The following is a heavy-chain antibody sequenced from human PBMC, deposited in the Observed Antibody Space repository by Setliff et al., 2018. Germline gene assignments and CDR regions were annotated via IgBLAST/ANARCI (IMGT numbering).Heavy chain of an antibody. CDR1: GDSINHFF. J-gene: IGHJ3*02. V-gene: IGHV4-4*07. CDR2: IYTSGST. Sequence: SETLSLTCSVSGDSINHFFWTWVRQPAGKGLEWIGRIYTSGSTNYNPSLKSRVTISVDTSKNQFSLKVTSVTAADTAVYYCARHIWGAKMQLPHDVFDIWGQGTMVTV. CDR3: ARHIWGAKMQLPHDVFDI. D-gene: IGHD2-2*01.